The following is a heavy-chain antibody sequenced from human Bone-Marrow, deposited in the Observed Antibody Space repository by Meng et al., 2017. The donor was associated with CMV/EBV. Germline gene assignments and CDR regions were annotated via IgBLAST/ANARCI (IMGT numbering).Heavy chain of an antibody. CDR1: GFTFSSYA. D-gene: IGHD3-22*01. CDR2: ISYDGSNK. J-gene: IGHJ4*02. Sequence: GGSLRLSCAASGFTFSSYAMHWVRQAPGKGLEWVAVISYDGSNKYYADSVKGRFTISRDNSKNTLYLQMNSLRAEDTAVYYCAKLGLLGVNMIVVASYYPVGYWGQGNLVTVSS. V-gene: IGHV3-30-3*02. CDR3: AKLGLLGVNMIVVASYYPVGY.